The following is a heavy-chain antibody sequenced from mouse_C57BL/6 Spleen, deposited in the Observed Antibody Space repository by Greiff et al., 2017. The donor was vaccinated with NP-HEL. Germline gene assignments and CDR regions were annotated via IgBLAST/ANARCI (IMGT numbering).Heavy chain of an antibody. V-gene: IGHV14-4*01. D-gene: IGHD2-5*01. Sequence: VQLQQSGAELVRPGASVKLSCTASGFNIKDDYMHWVKQRPEQGLEWIGWIDPENGDTEYASKFQGTATITADTSSNTAYLQLSSLTSEDTAVYYCTFYSNYPWFAYWGQGTLVTVSA. CDR1: GFNIKDDY. J-gene: IGHJ3*01. CDR3: TFYSNYPWFAY. CDR2: IDPENGDT.